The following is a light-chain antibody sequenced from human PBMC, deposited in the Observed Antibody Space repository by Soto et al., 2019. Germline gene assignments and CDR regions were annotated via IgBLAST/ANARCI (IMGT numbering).Light chain of an antibody. CDR2: VGTGGIVG. V-gene: IGLV9-49*01. J-gene: IGLJ3*02. CDR1: SGYSNYK. Sequence: QSVLTQPPSASASLGASVTLTCTLSSGYSNYKVDWYQQRPGKGPRFVMRVGTGGIVGAKGDGIPDRFSVLGSGLNRYLTIKNIQEEDESDYHCGTDHGSGSNFGWVLGGGTKLTVL. CDR3: GTDHGSGSNFGWV.